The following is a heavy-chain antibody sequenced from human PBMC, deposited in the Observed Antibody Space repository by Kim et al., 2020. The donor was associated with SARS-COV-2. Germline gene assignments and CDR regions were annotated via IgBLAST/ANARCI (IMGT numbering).Heavy chain of an antibody. D-gene: IGHD4-17*01. CDR3: ARTTVTTSYYYYGMDV. V-gene: IGHV4-59*01. Sequence: LKSRVTISVDTSKNQFSLKLSSVTAADTAVYYCARTTVTTSYYYYGMDVWGQGTTVTVSS. J-gene: IGHJ6*02.